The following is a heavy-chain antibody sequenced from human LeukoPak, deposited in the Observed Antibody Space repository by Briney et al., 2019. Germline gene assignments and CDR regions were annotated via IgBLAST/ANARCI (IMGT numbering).Heavy chain of an antibody. J-gene: IGHJ4*02. CDR2: ISGSGVST. CDR1: GFTFSSYA. CDR3: AKESTVTTRSSYGY. V-gene: IGHV3-23*01. D-gene: IGHD4-17*01. Sequence: PGGSLRLSCAASGFTFSSYAMSWVRQAPGKGLEWVSAISGSGVSTYYADSVKGRFTISRDNSKNTLYLQMNSLRAEDTAVYYCAKESTVTTRSSYGYWGQGTLVTVSS.